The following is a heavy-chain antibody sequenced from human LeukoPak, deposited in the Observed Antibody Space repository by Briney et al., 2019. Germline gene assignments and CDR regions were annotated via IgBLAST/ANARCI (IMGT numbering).Heavy chain of an antibody. V-gene: IGHV3-21*01. D-gene: IGHD2-15*01. CDR1: GFTFSSYS. J-gene: IGHJ4*02. CDR3: ASLDLGYCSGGSCYGRDY. Sequence: PGGSLRLSCAASGFTFSSYSMNWVRQAPGKGLEWVSSISSSSSYIYYADSVKGRFTISRDNAKNSLYLQMNSLRAEDTAVYYCASLDLGYCSGGSCYGRDYWGQGTLVTVSS. CDR2: ISSSSSYI.